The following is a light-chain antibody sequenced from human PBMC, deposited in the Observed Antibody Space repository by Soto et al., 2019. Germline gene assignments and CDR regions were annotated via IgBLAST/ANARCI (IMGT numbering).Light chain of an antibody. CDR2: DAS. V-gene: IGLV2-14*01. CDR3: QQYTTYWT. J-gene: IGLJ3*02. Sequence: QSVLTQPASVSGSPGQSITISCTGTSSDVGGYNYVSWYQQHPGKAPKLLIYDASTLHSGVSSRFSGSGSGTEFTLTISSLQPNDSATYYCQQYTTYWTFGQGTK. CDR1: SSDVGGYNY.